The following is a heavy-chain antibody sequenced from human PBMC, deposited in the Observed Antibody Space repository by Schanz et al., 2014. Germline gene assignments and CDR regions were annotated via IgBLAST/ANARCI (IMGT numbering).Heavy chain of an antibody. V-gene: IGHV3-15*01. D-gene: IGHD3-10*01. CDR3: TADLWFGAVWGVW. Sequence: EVQLMESGGGLVKPGGSLRLSCATSGFTLNNAWMNWVRQAPGKGLQWVARIKSKTDGGTRDYAAPVKGRFTISTDDSKNPVYLQMNSLQTEDTAVYSCTADLWFGAVWGVWWGQGTLVTVSS. CDR2: IKSKTDGGTR. CDR1: GFTLNNAW. J-gene: IGHJ4*02.